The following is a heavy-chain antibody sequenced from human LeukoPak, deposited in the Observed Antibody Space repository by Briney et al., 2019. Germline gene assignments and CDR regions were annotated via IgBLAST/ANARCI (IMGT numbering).Heavy chain of an antibody. Sequence: SVKVSCKASGGTFSSYAISWVRQAPGQGLEWMGGIIPIFGTANYAQKFQGRVTITADKSTSTAYMELSSLRSEDTAVYYCASALGGSSGYYYLYYFDYWGQGTLVTVSS. V-gene: IGHV1-69*06. D-gene: IGHD3-22*01. CDR2: IIPIFGTA. J-gene: IGHJ4*02. CDR1: GGTFSSYA. CDR3: ASALGGSSGYYYLYYFDY.